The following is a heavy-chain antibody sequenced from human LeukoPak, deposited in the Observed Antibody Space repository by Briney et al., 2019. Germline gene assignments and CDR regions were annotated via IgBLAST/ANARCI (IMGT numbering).Heavy chain of an antibody. J-gene: IGHJ4*02. D-gene: IGHD6-6*01. CDR1: GFTFSSYE. CDR2: ISSGSSSI. CDR3: ARGGIAARFAY. Sequence: PGGSLRLSCAASGFTFSSYEMNWVRQAPGKGPEWVSYISSGSSSIFYADSVKGRFTISRDNAKNSLYLQMNSLRVEDTAVYYCARGGIAARFAYWGQGTLVTVSS. V-gene: IGHV3-48*03.